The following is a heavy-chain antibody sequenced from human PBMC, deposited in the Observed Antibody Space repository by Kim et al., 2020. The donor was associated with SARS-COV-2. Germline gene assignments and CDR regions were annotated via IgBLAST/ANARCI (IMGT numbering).Heavy chain of an antibody. D-gene: IGHD5-12*01. CDR3: ARGHSGYDSRYFDY. J-gene: IGHJ4*02. Sequence: SETLSLTCTVSGGSISSYYWSWIRQPPGKGLEWIGYIYYSGSTNYNPSLKSRVTISVDTSKNQFSLKLSSVTAADTAVYYCARGHSGYDSRYFDYWGQGTLVTVSS. CDR2: IYYSGST. CDR1: GGSISSYY. V-gene: IGHV4-59*01.